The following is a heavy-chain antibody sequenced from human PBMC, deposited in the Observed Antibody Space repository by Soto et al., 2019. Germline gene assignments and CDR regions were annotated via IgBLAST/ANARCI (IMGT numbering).Heavy chain of an antibody. Sequence: EVQLLESGGGLVQPGGSLRLACAASGFTFRRYALSWVRQAPGEGLEWVSIISVRGDKTYYADSVKGRFTISRDNTKDTLYRQLNSLRADDTAGYYCAKLENGASWGKGPDYWGQGTLVTVSS. D-gene: IGHD3-16*01. CDR2: ISVRGDKT. CDR3: AKLENGASWGKGPDY. CDR1: GFTFRRYA. J-gene: IGHJ4*02. V-gene: IGHV3-23*01.